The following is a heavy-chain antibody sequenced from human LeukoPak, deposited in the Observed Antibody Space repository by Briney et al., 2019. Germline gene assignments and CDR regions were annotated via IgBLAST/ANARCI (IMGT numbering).Heavy chain of an antibody. D-gene: IGHD3-10*01. V-gene: IGHV3-23*01. CDR2: ISATGGST. CDR3: AKAEGSGNQPFDY. J-gene: IGHJ4*02. CDR1: GFTFSSYG. Sequence: PGGSLRLSCAASGFTFSSYGITWVRQAPGKGLEWVSTISATGGSTYYADSVKGRFTISRDNYKNTLYLQMNSLGAEDTAVYYCAKAEGSGNQPFDYWGQGTLVTVSS.